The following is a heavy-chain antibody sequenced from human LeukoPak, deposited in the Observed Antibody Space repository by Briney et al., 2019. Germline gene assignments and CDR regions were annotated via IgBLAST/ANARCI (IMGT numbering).Heavy chain of an antibody. D-gene: IGHD6-13*01. CDR3: ARGRIEQQLAINYFDY. J-gene: IGHJ4*02. Sequence: SVKVSFKASGGTFSSYAISWVRQAPGQGLEWMGGIIPIFGTANYAQKFQGRVTITADESTSTAYMELSSLRSEDTAVYYCARGRIEQQLAINYFDYWGQGTLVTVSS. CDR1: GGTFSSYA. V-gene: IGHV1-69*01. CDR2: IIPIFGTA.